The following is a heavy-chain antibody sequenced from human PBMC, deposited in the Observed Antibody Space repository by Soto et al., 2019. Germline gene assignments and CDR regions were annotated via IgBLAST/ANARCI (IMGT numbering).Heavy chain of an antibody. V-gene: IGHV4-31*03. CDR2: IYYSGST. D-gene: IGHD3-9*01. Sequence: SETLSLTCTVSGGSISSGGYYWSWIRQHPGKGLEWIGYIYYSGSTYYNPSLKSRVTISVDTSKNQFSLRLSSVTAADTAVYYCARVRRYDILTGSRWFDPWGQGTLVTVSS. CDR3: ARVRRYDILTGSRWFDP. CDR1: GGSISSGGYY. J-gene: IGHJ5*02.